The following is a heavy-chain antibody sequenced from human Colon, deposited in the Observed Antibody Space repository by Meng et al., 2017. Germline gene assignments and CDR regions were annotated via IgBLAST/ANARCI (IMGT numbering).Heavy chain of an antibody. D-gene: IGHD4-17*01. J-gene: IGHJ5*02. CDR1: GGSISSGGFY. V-gene: IGHV4-31*03. CDR3: ARTNYGDYNWFDP. CDR2: IYYSGST. Sequence: VHLPGSGPGLVTPSQTLSLTCPAPGGSISSGGFYWSWIRQHPGKGLEWIGYIYYSGSTYYNPSLRSRVAISIDTSKNQFSLKLTSVTAADTAVYFCARTNYGDYNWFDPWGQGTLVTVSS.